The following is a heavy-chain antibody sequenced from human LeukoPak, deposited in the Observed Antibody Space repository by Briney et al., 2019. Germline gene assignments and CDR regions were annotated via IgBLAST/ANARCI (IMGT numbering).Heavy chain of an antibody. CDR1: GGSISSNAYY. CDR3: AYSGSYGHLGY. J-gene: IGHJ4*02. Sequence: SETLSLTCTVSGGSISSNAYYWAWTRQPPGKGLEWIGSIYSSVSTYYNPSLKSRVTISVDTSKNQFSLRLSSVTAADTALYYCAYSGSYGHLGYWGQGIPVTVSS. D-gene: IGHD1-26*01. V-gene: IGHV4-39*01. CDR2: IYSSVST.